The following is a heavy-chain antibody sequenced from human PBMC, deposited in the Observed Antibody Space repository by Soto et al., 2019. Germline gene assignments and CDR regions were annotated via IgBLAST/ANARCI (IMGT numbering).Heavy chain of an antibody. CDR1: GRSFSGYY. CDR3: ARESHDILTGPPWVWYFDL. J-gene: IGHJ2*01. V-gene: IGHV4-34*01. CDR2: INDRGSI. D-gene: IGHD3-9*01. Sequence: QVQLQQWGAGPLRPLETLSLTCGVSGRSFSGYYWAWIRQSPGKGLGWIGEINDRGSINYNPSLKSRVSISVDTSKNHYSLNLRSVTAADTAVYYCARESHDILTGPPWVWYFDLWGRGTLVTVSS.